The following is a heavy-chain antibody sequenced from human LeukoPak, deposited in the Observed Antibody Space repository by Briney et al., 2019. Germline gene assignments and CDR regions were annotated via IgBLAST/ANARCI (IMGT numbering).Heavy chain of an antibody. CDR3: ARHEASGTDFDY. Sequence: SETLSLTCTVSGGSISSYYWSWIRQPPGKGLEWIGYIYYSGSTNYNPSLKSRVTISVYTSKNQFSLKLSSVTAADTAVYYCARHEASGTDFDYWGQGTLVTVSS. D-gene: IGHD6-25*01. CDR1: GGSISSYY. J-gene: IGHJ4*02. V-gene: IGHV4-59*08. CDR2: IYYSGST.